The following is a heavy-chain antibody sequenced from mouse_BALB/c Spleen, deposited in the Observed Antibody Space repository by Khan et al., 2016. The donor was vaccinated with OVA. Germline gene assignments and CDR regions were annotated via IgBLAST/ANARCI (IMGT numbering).Heavy chain of an antibody. J-gene: IGHJ3*01. CDR3: ARKDYYDYDPFPY. CDR2: ITSSGNP. V-gene: IGHV3-2*02. D-gene: IGHD2-4*01. Sequence: EVQLQESGPGLVKPSQSLSLTCTATGYTITSEYTWNWIRQFPGNKLEWMGFITSSGNPRYNPSFKSRISFTRDTSKNQFFLQLNSVTSEDTATYYCARKDYYDYDPFPYWGQGTLVTVSA. CDR1: GYTITSEYT.